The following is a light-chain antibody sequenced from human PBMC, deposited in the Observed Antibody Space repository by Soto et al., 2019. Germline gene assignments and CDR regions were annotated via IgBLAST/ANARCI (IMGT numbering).Light chain of an antibody. CDR1: QSISSC. V-gene: IGKV1-5*03. CDR3: QQHKNDTWT. J-gene: IGKJ1*01. Sequence: DIKMAQSPSTLSASVGDRVTVTCRSSQSISSCLAWYQQKPGKAPKLLIYTASSLERGIPSRFRGSGSGTEFTLTISSLQPEDFATEDCQQHKNDTWTFGQGTKVDIK. CDR2: TAS.